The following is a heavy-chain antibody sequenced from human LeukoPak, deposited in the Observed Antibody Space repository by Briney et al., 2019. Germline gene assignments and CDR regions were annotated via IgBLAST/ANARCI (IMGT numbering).Heavy chain of an antibody. J-gene: IGHJ5*02. CDR1: GGSISSYY. V-gene: IGHV4-4*08. CDR2: IYSRGST. Sequence: ETLSLTCTVSGGSISSYYWSWIRQPPGMGLEWMGYIYSRGSTNYNPYIKTRLIISVDTTKNQFSLQLSSVPAADTAAYYCARLSGQQLFLRLGWFYRRGPRTLVT. CDR3: ARLSGQQLFLRLGWFYR. D-gene: IGHD6-13*01.